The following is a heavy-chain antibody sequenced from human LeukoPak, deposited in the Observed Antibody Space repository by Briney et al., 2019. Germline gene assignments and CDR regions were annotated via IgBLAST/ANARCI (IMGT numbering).Heavy chain of an antibody. Sequence: VGSLRLSCAASGFTFSSYSMNWVRQAPGKGLEWVSYISSSSSTIYYADSVKGRFTISRDNAKNSLYLQMNSLRAEDTAVYYCARDSITIFGVVIGWGQGTLVTVSP. CDR3: ARDSITIFGVVIG. D-gene: IGHD3-3*01. V-gene: IGHV3-48*01. CDR2: ISSSSSTI. J-gene: IGHJ4*02. CDR1: GFTFSSYS.